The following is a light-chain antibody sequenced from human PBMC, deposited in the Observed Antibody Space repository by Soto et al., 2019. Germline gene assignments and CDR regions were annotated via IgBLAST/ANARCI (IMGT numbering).Light chain of an antibody. J-gene: IGLJ3*02. CDR2: EVS. Sequence: QSVLTQPPSASGSPGQSVTISCTGTSSDVGAYNYVSWYQQPPGKAPKLMIYEVSKRPSGVPDRFSGSRSGNTASLTVSGLQAEDEADYYCSSYAGSNNLVFGGGTQLTVL. V-gene: IGLV2-8*01. CDR1: SSDVGAYNY. CDR3: SSYAGSNNLV.